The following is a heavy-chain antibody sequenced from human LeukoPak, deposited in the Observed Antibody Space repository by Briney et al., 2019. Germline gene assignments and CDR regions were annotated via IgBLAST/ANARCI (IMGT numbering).Heavy chain of an antibody. Sequence: SETLSLTCAVYGGSFSGYYWSWIRQPPGKGLEWIGEINHSGSTNYNPSLKSRVTISVDTSKNQFSLKLSSVTAADTAVYYCARADTAMVTGFDYWGQGTLVTVSS. J-gene: IGHJ4*02. CDR2: INHSGST. V-gene: IGHV4-34*01. CDR3: ARADTAMVTGFDY. D-gene: IGHD5-18*01. CDR1: GGSFSGYY.